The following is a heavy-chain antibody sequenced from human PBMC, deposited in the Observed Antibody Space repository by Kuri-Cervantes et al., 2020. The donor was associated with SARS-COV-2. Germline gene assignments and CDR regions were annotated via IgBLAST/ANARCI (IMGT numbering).Heavy chain of an antibody. J-gene: IGHJ6*03. CDR2: IYSGGST. Sequence: GESLKISCAASGFTVSSNYMSWVRQAPGKGLEWVSVIYSGGSTYYADSVKGRFTISRDNSKNTLYLQMNSLRAEDTAVYYCARGGWTKARAYYYYYYMDVWGKGTTVTVSS. V-gene: IGHV3-53*05. D-gene: IGHD3/OR15-3a*01. CDR1: GFTVSSNY. CDR3: ARGGWTKARAYYYYYYMDV.